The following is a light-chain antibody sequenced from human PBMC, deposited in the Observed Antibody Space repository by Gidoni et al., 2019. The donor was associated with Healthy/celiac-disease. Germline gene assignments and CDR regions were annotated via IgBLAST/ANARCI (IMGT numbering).Light chain of an antibody. V-gene: IGKV3-20*01. Sequence: EIVLTQSPGTLSLSPGERATLSCRASQSVSSSYVAWYQQKPAQAPRLLIYGASSSATGIPDRFSGSGSGTAFTLPISRLEPEDFAVYYCQQYGSSLRLTFGGGTKVEIK. J-gene: IGKJ4*01. CDR1: QSVSSSY. CDR2: GAS. CDR3: QQYGSSLRLT.